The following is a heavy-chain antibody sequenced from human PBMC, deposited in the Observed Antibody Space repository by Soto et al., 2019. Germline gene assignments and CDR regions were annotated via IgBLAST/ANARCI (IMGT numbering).Heavy chain of an antibody. CDR1: GGSISSSSYY. CDR3: ARHDGICSGGSCYSEWFDP. J-gene: IGHJ5*02. CDR2: IYYSGST. Sequence: AETLSLICTVSGGSISSSSYYWGWIRQPPGKGLEWIGSIYYSGSTYYNPSLKSRVTISVDTSKNQFFLKLSSVTAADTAVYYCARHDGICSGGSCYSEWFDPWGQGTLVTVSS. D-gene: IGHD2-15*01. V-gene: IGHV4-39*01.